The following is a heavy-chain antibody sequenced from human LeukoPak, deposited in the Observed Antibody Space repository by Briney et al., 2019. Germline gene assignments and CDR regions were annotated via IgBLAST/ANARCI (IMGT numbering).Heavy chain of an antibody. CDR1: GFTFSDLY. D-gene: IGHD6-19*01. J-gene: IGHJ4*02. V-gene: IGHV3-11*05. Sequence: GESLRLSCAASGFTFSDLYMTWIRQAPGKGLEYLAYISQSSTVTVYADSVKGRFTISRDNAKNTLYLQMNSLRAEDTALYYCTRDPRLSDFWGQGVLVTVSS. CDR2: ISQSSTVT. CDR3: TRDPRLSDF.